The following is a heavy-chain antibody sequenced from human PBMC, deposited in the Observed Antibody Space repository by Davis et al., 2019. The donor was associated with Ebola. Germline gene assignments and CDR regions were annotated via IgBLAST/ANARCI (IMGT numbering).Heavy chain of an antibody. CDR2: ISWNSGSI. D-gene: IGHD6-13*01. V-gene: IGHV3-9*01. CDR3: ARDLVGGGSWYPLDV. J-gene: IGHJ6*02. Sequence: GGSLRLSCAASGFTFDDYAMHWVRQPPGKGLEWVSGISWNSGSIGYADSVKGRFTISRDNAKNSLYLQMNSLRAEDTAVYYCARDLVGGGSWYPLDVWGQGTTVTVSS. CDR1: GFTFDDYA.